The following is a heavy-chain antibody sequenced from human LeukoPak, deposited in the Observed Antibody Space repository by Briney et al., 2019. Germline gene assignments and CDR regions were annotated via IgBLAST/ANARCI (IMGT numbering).Heavy chain of an antibody. V-gene: IGHV4-59*01. CDR2: IYYSGST. CDR3: ARDSRILGRDWLAFDI. Sequence: SETLSLTCTVSGGSIRSYYWTWIRQPPGKELEWIGYIYYSGSTNYNPSLKSRVTISVDTSKNQFSLKLSSVTAADTAVYYCARDSRILGRDWLAFDIWGQGTMVTVSS. D-gene: IGHD3/OR15-3a*01. CDR1: GGSIRSYY. J-gene: IGHJ3*02.